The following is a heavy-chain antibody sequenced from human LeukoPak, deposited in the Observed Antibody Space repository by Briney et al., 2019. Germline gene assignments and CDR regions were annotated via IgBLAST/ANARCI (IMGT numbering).Heavy chain of an antibody. CDR1: GFTFSSYS. D-gene: IGHD2-2*01. J-gene: IGHJ3*02. V-gene: IGHV3-21*01. CDR2: ISSSSSYI. CDR3: ARMWGQLLTNAFDI. Sequence: PGGSLRLSCAASGFTFSSYSMNWVRQAPGKGLEWVSSISSSSSYIYYADSVKGRFTTSRDNAKNSLYLQMNSLRAEDTAVYYCARMWGQLLTNAFDIWGQGTMVTVSS.